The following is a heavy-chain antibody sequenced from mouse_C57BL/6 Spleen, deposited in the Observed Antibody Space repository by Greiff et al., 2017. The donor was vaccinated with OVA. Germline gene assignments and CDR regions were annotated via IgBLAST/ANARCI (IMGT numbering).Heavy chain of an antibody. V-gene: IGHV1-85*01. CDR2: IYPRDGST. D-gene: IGHD2-14*01. Sequence: QVQLQQSGPELVKPGASVKLSCKASGYTFTSYDINWVKQRPGQGLEWIGWIYPRDGSTKYNEKFKGKATLTVDTSSSTAYMELHSLTSEDSAVYFCARERGTEGGAYWGQGTLVTVSA. CDR3: ARERGTEGGAY. CDR1: GYTFTSYD. J-gene: IGHJ3*01.